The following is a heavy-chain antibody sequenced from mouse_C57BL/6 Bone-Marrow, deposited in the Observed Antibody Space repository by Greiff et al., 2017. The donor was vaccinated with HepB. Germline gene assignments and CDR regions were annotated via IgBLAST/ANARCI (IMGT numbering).Heavy chain of an antibody. CDR3: ARVDAPWFAY. CDR2: IHPNSGST. Sequence: VQLQQPGAELVKPGASVKLSCKASGYTFTSYWMHWVKQRPGQGLEWIGMIHPNSGSTNYNEKFKSKATLTVDKSSSTAYMQLSSLTSEDSAVYYCARVDAPWFAYWGQGTLVTVSA. V-gene: IGHV1-64*01. CDR1: GYTFTSYW. J-gene: IGHJ3*01.